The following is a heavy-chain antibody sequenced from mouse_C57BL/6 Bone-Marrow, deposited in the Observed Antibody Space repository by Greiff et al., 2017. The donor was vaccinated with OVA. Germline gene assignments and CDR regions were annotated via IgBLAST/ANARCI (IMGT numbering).Heavy chain of an antibody. D-gene: IGHD2-10*02. Sequence: DVQLVESGGGLVKPGGSLKLSCAASGFTFSSYAMSWVRQTPEKRLEWVATISDGGSYTYYPANVKGRFTISRDNAKNNRCLQMIHLKSEDTAMYYCARDWSIFAYWGQGTLVTVSA. CDR3: ARDWSIFAY. J-gene: IGHJ3*01. CDR1: GFTFSSYA. CDR2: ISDGGSYT. V-gene: IGHV5-4*01.